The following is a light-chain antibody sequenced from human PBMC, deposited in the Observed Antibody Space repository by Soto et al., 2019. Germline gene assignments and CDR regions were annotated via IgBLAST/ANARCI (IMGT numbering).Light chain of an antibody. CDR1: QSISSY. J-gene: IGKJ1*01. V-gene: IGKV1-39*01. CDR3: QQYNSYSGT. CDR2: PAS. Sequence: GDRVSIPCRASQSISSYLNWHQQKPGKAPKLLIYPASSLQSGFPSRFSGSGPGTEFTLTISSLQPDDFATYYCQQYNSYSGTFGQGTRV.